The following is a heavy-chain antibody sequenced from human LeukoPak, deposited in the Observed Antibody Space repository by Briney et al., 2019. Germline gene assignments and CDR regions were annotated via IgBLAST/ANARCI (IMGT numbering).Heavy chain of an antibody. CDR1: GYSFSMYW. CDR3: ARHRAVGGGHSTTWYTDY. CDR2: IDTSDSEI. J-gene: IGHJ4*02. D-gene: IGHD6-13*01. Sequence: GEPLQISCQGLGYSFSMYWIGWVRHMPGKGLEWMGVIDTSDSEITYSPSFQGHVTISVDKSVNTAYLQWTTLKASDTALYYCARHRAVGGGHSTTWYTDYWGQGTLVSVSS. V-gene: IGHV5-51*01.